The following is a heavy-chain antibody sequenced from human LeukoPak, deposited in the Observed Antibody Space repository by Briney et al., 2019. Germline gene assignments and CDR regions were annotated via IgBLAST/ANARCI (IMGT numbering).Heavy chain of an antibody. CDR2: ISGSGGST. V-gene: IGHV3-23*01. J-gene: IGHJ4*02. CDR1: GFTFTNYG. D-gene: IGHD3-10*01. Sequence: GGSLRLSCAASGFTFTNYGMTWVRPAPGKGLEWVSSISGSGGSTYSADSLKGRFTISRDNSKNTLYLQMNSLTAEDTAVYYCAREEYGSGSYFDYWGQGSLVTVSS. CDR3: AREEYGSGSYFDY.